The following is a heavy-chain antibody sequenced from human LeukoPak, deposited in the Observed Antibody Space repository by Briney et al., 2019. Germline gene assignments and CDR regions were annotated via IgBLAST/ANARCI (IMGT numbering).Heavy chain of an antibody. CDR1: GYTFTSYA. V-gene: IGHV1-3*01. J-gene: IGHJ4*02. Sequence: ASVKVSCKASGYTFTSYAMHWVRQAPGQRLEWMGWINAGNGNTKYSQKFQGRVTITRDTSASTAYMELSSLRSEDTAVYYCARVTMVRGVINYFDYWGQGTLVTVSS. CDR2: INAGNGNT. D-gene: IGHD3-10*01. CDR3: ARVTMVRGVINYFDY.